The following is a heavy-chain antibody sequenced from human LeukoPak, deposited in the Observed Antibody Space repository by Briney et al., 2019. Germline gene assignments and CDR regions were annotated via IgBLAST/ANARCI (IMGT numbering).Heavy chain of an antibody. CDR3: ARGRAYFD. V-gene: IGHV4-39*07. CDR1: GGSISSSSYY. J-gene: IGHJ4*02. D-gene: IGHD3-9*01. Sequence: SETLSLTCTVSGGSISSSSYYWGWIRQPPGKGLEWIGSIYYSGSTYYNPSLKSRLTISLDTSKNQFSLKLSSVTAADTAVYYCARGRAYFDWGQGTLVTVSS. CDR2: IYYSGST.